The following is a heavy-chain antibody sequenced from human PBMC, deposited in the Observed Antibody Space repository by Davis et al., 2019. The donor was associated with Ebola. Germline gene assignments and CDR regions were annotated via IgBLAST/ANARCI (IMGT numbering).Heavy chain of an antibody. V-gene: IGHV3-30*18. J-gene: IGHJ6*02. Sequence: GGSLRLSCAASGFTVSSNYMSWVRQAPGKGLEWVAVISYDGSNKYYADSVKGRFTISRDNSKNTLYLQMNSLRAEDTAVYYCAKGLDFWSGYPIWGQGTTVTVSS. CDR1: GFTVSSNY. CDR2: ISYDGSNK. CDR3: AKGLDFWSGYPI. D-gene: IGHD3-3*01.